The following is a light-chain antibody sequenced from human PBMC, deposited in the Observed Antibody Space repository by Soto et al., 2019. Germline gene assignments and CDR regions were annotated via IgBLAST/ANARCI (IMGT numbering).Light chain of an antibody. CDR1: QSVGSN. J-gene: IGKJ5*01. Sequence: EIVVTQSPATLSVSPGERATLSCRASQSVGSNLAWYQHKPGQAPRLLVYGASTRATGIPVRFSGSGSGTEFTLTINSLQSEDFAVYYCQQRSNWPPITFGQGTRLEIK. CDR2: GAS. CDR3: QQRSNWPPIT. V-gene: IGKV3-15*01.